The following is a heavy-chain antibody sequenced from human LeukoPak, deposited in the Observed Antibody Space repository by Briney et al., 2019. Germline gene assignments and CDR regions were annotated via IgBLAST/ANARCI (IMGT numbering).Heavy chain of an antibody. CDR1: GYTFTSYG. V-gene: IGHV1-18*01. D-gene: IGHD6-13*01. J-gene: IGHJ5*02. CDR2: ISAYNGNT. CDR3: ARGRAARIAGAYSWFDP. Sequence: ASVKVSCKASGYTFTSYGISWVRQAPGQGLEWMGWISAYNGNTNYAQKLQDRVTITTDTSTSTAYMELRRLRSDDTAVYYCARGRAARIAGAYSWFDPWGQGTLVTVSS.